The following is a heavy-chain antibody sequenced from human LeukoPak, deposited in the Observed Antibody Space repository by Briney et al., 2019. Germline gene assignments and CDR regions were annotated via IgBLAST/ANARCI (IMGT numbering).Heavy chain of an antibody. D-gene: IGHD6-19*01. J-gene: IGHJ6*02. CDR2: IIPIFGTA. V-gene: IGHV1-69*01. CDR1: GGTFSSYA. Sequence: SVKVSCKASGGTFSSYAISWVRQAPGEGLEWMGGIIPIFGTANYAQKFQGRVTITADESTSTAYMELSSLRSEDTAVYYCARSVAGPYYYGMDVWGQGTTVTVSS. CDR3: ARSVAGPYYYGMDV.